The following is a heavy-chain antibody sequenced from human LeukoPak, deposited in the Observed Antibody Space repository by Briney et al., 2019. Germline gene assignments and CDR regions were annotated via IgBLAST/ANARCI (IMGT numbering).Heavy chain of an antibody. CDR2: ISMDGVNT. Sequence: PGGSLRLSCAASGFTFDYYTMYWVRQGPEKGLEWVSLISMDGVNTFYADSVKGRFTISRDNSKNSLYLQMNSLRAEDTALYYRAKDSVSSSSGRGDYYYYMDVWGKGTTVTVSS. V-gene: IGHV3-43D*04. CDR1: GFTFDYYT. CDR3: AKDSVSSSSGRGDYYYYMDV. J-gene: IGHJ6*03. D-gene: IGHD6-6*01.